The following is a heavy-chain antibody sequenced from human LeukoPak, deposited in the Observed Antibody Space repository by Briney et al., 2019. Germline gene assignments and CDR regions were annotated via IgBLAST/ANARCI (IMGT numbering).Heavy chain of an antibody. J-gene: IGHJ4*02. V-gene: IGHV4-38-2*01. CDR1: GYSISSGYY. CDR3: ARVGYYGSGSYYDFDY. Sequence: SETLPLTCAVSGYSISSGYYWGWIRQPPGKGLEWIGSIYHSGSTYYNPSLKSRVTISVDTSKNQFSLKLSSVTAADTAVYYCARVGYYGSGSYYDFDYWGQGTLVTVSS. D-gene: IGHD3-10*01. CDR2: IYHSGST.